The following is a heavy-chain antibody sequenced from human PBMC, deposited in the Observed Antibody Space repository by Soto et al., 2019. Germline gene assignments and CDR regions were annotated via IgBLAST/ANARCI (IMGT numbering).Heavy chain of an antibody. V-gene: IGHV1-69*13. D-gene: IGHD3-22*01. CDR1: GGTFSSYA. CDR2: IIPIFGTA. J-gene: IGHJ4*02. CDR3: ASIGRKNYDSSSGDY. Sequence: SVKVSCKASGGTFSSYAISWVRQAPGQGLEWMGGIIPIFGTANYAQKFQGRVTITADESTSTAYMELSSLRSEDTAVYYCASIGRKNYDSSSGDYWGQGTLVTVSS.